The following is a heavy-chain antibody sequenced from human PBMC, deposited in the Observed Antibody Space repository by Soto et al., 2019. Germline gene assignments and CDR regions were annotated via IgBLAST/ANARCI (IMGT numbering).Heavy chain of an antibody. J-gene: IGHJ4*02. CDR2: ISYDGSNK. V-gene: IGHV3-30*18. CDR3: AKSLGDWNDDGYFDY. CDR1: GFTFSSYG. Sequence: PGGSLRLSCAASGFTFSSYGMHWVRQAPGKGLEWVAVISYDGSNKYYADSVKGRFTISRDNSKNTLYLQMNSLRAEDTAVYYCAKSLGDWNDDGYFDYWGQGTLVTVSS. D-gene: IGHD1-1*01.